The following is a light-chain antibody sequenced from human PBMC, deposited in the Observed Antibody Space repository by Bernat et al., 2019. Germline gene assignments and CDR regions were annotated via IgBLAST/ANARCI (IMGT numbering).Light chain of an antibody. V-gene: IGKV2-28*01. Sequence: DIVMTQSPLSLPVTPGEPASISCRASQSLLHSDGNIYLDWYLHKPGQSPHLLIFSGSNRASGVPDRFSGSGSGTDFTLKISRVEADDIWVYYCMQGVQSPITFGQGTRLEIK. CDR2: SGS. CDR3: MQGVQSPIT. CDR1: QSLLHSDGNIY. J-gene: IGKJ5*01.